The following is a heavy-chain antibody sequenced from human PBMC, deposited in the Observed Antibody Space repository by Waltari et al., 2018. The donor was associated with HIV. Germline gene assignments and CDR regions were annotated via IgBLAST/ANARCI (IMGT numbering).Heavy chain of an antibody. J-gene: IGHJ6*02. CDR3: AREMSLIRVIAVAMDV. Sequence: VQLVQSGAEEKKPGASVKISCKASGYSFTSHAIHWVRQAPGQRLEWVGWVNTANGHTKESQNVQGRVTITRDTSATTASMELNSLRSEDTAVYYCAREMSLIRVIAVAMDVWGQGTTVTVSS. CDR2: VNTANGHT. CDR1: GYSFTSHA. V-gene: IGHV1-3*05. D-gene: IGHD6-19*01.